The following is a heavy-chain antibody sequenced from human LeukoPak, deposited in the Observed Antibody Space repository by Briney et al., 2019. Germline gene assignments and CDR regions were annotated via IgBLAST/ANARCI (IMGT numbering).Heavy chain of an antibody. Sequence: GGSLRLSCAASGFTFSSYAMSWVRQAPGKGLEWVASINHNGNVXYYVDSVKGRFTISRDNAKNSLYLQMSNLRAEDTAVYFCARGGGLDVWGQGATVTVSS. CDR1: GFTFSSYA. CDR3: ARGGGLDV. D-gene: IGHD3-16*01. V-gene: IGHV3-7*03. CDR2: INHNGNVX. J-gene: IGHJ6*02.